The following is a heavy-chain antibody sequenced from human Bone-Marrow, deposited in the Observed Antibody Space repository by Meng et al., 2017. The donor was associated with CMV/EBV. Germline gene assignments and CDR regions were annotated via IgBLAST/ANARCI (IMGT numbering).Heavy chain of an antibody. D-gene: IGHD2-21*01. CDR2: ISSSSSYI. Sequence: GGSLRLSCAASGFDFNNYAMHWVRQAPGKGLEWVSSISSSSSYIYYADSVKGRFAISRDNAKNSLYLQMNSLRAEDTAVYYCASEGCGGDCYSFRSFYYYYGMDVWGQGTTVTVSS. CDR3: ASEGCGGDCYSFRSFYYYYGMDV. V-gene: IGHV3-21*01. J-gene: IGHJ6*02. CDR1: GFDFNNYA.